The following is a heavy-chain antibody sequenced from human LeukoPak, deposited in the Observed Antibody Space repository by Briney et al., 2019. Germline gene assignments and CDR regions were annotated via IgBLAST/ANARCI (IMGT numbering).Heavy chain of an antibody. CDR3: AQNRGGAQIDY. J-gene: IGHJ4*02. CDR2: INHSGST. D-gene: IGHD3-16*01. Sequence: SETLSLTCAVYGGSFSGYYWSWIRQPPGKGLEWIGEINHSGSTNYNPSLKSRVTISVDTSKNQFSLKLSSVTAVDTAVYYCAQNRGGAQIDYWGQGTLVTVSS. V-gene: IGHV4-34*01. CDR1: GGSFSGYY.